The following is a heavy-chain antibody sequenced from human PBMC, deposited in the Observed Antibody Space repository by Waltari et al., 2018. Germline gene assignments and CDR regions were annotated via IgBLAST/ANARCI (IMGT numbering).Heavy chain of an antibody. CDR3: ASHLEDFYYYMDV. Sequence: EVQLVESGGGLVKPGGSLRLSCVASGFSFNAYTMNWVRHTPEKGLGWVSSIGSSSTYTYYADSVKGRFTISRDNAANSLHLEMNALRPEDTAVYYCASHLEDFYYYMDVWGKGTRVTVSS. CDR1: GFSFNAYT. V-gene: IGHV3-21*06. J-gene: IGHJ6*03. CDR2: IGSSSTYT.